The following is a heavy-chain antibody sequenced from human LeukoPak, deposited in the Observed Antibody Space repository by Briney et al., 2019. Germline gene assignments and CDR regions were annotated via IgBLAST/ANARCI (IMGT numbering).Heavy chain of an antibody. J-gene: IGHJ4*02. CDR2: ISSSSSTI. V-gene: IGHV3-48*01. D-gene: IGHD5-18*01. Sequence: GGSLRLSCAASGFTFSSYSMNWVRQAPGRGLEWVSYISSSSSTIYYADSVKGRFTISRDNAKNSLYLQMNSLRAEDTAVYYCARDFGLGYSYGQGDYWGQGTLVTVSS. CDR3: ARDFGLGYSYGQGDY. CDR1: GFTFSSYS.